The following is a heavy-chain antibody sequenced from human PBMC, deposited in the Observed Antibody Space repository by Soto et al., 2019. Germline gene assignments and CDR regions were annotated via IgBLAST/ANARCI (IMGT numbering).Heavy chain of an antibody. V-gene: IGHV3-53*04. CDR3: AKFYGSGSEYFDY. CDR2: LYSGGST. D-gene: IGHD3-10*01. CDR1: GFTVSSNY. Sequence: EVQLVESGGGLVQPGGSMRLSCAASGFTVSSNYMSWVRQAPGKGLEWVSVLYSGGSTYYADSVKGRFTISRHNSKNTLYLQMNCMRAEDADVYYCAKFYGSGSEYFDYWGQGTLVTVSS. J-gene: IGHJ4*02.